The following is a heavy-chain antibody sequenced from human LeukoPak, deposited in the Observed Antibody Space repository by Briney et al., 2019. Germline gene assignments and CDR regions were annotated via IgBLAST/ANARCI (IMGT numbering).Heavy chain of an antibody. CDR3: ARVVPAATYTYYYYYYYMDV. Sequence: SVKVSCKASGGTFSSYAISWVRQAPGQGPEWMGGIIPIFGTANYAQKFQGRVTITADKSTSTAYMELRSLRSDDTAVYYCARVVPAATYTYYYYYYYMDVWGKGTTVTVSS. J-gene: IGHJ6*03. CDR2: IIPIFGTA. D-gene: IGHD2-2*01. V-gene: IGHV1-69*06. CDR1: GGTFSSYA.